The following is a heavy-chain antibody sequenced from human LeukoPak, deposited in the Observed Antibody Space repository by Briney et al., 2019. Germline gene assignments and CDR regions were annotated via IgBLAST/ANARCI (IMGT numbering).Heavy chain of an antibody. CDR3: ARDGVHYDFWSGPTGGQYYYYYMDV. J-gene: IGHJ6*03. D-gene: IGHD3-3*01. CDR1: GGSISSGDYY. V-gene: IGHV4-30-4*08. CDR2: IYYSGST. Sequence: SQTLSLTCTVSGGSISSGDYYWSWIRQPPGKGLEWIGYIYYSGSTYYNPSLKSRVTISVDTSKNQFSLKLSSVTAADTAVYYCARDGVHYDFWSGPTGGQYYYYYMDVWGKGTTVTVSS.